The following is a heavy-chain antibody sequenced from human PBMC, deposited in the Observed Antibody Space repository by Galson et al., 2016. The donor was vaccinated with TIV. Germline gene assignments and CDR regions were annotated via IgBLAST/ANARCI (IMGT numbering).Heavy chain of an antibody. CDR2: ISYDGSN. CDR1: GFTFSSYA. J-gene: IGHJ4*02. CDR3: ARTFNSYYFDF. Sequence: RLSCAASGFTFSSYALNWVRQTPGKALEWVAVISYDGSNYADSVKGRFTISRDKSKNTLYLQMNSLRAEDTAVYYCARTFNSYYFDFWGQGTLVTVSS. V-gene: IGHV3-30-3*01.